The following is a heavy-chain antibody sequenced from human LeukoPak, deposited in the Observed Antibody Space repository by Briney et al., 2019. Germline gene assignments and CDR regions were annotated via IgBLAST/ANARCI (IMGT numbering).Heavy chain of an antibody. J-gene: IGHJ5*02. D-gene: IGHD3-3*01. CDR3: ARTNDGDFWSGYYSNWFDP. V-gene: IGHV4-59*01. CDR1: SGSISSYH. CDR2: IYYNGST. Sequence: SETLSLTCIASSGSISSYHWRWIRQSPGKGLEWIGYIYYNGSTQYNPSLMSRVSILAETSNNHFPLNLSSVTAADTAVYYCARTNDGDFWSGYYSNWFDPWGQGTLVTVSP.